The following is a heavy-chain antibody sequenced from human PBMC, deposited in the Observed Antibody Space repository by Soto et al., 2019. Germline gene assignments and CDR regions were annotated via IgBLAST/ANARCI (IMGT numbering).Heavy chain of an antibody. CDR2: IYYSGST. V-gene: IGHV4-61*01. D-gene: IGHD1-26*01. CDR3: ARAEWWELPYFDY. J-gene: IGHJ4*02. CDR1: GGSVSSGSYY. Sequence: SETLSLTCTVSGGSVSSGSYYWSWIRQPPGKGLEWIGYIYYSGSTNYNPSLKSRVTISVDKSKNQFSLKLSSVTAADTAVYYCARAEWWELPYFDYWGQGTMVTVSA.